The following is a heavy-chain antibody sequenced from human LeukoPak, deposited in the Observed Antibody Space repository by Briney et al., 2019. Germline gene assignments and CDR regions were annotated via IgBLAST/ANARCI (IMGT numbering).Heavy chain of an antibody. CDR1: GGSISSSSYY. CDR3: ARGAAGTYWSFDL. Sequence: SETLSFTCTVSGGSISSSSYYWGWIRQPPGKGLEWIGSIYYSGSTYYNPSLKSRVSISVDTSKNQFSLNLISVTAADTAVYYCARGAAGTYWSFDLWGRGTLVTVSS. V-gene: IGHV4-39*07. J-gene: IGHJ2*01. CDR2: IYYSGST. D-gene: IGHD6-13*01.